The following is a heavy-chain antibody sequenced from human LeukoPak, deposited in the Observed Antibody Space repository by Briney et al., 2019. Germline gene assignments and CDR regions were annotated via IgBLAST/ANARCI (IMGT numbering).Heavy chain of an antibody. CDR3: ARGPRRWLQLXXXYFDY. CDR1: GGSFSGYY. Sequence: SETLSLTCAVYGGSFSGYYWSWIRQPPGKGLEWIGEINHSGSTNYNPSLKSRVTISVDTSKNQFSLKLSSVTAADTAVYYCARGPRRWLQLXXXYFDYWGQGTLVTVSS. CDR2: INHSGST. V-gene: IGHV4-34*01. J-gene: IGHJ4*02. D-gene: IGHD5-24*01.